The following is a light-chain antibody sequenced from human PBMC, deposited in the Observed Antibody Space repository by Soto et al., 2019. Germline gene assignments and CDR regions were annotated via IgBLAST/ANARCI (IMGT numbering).Light chain of an antibody. CDR2: DDG. CDR1: NIAIKS. CDR3: QVWDSSSDHRVV. V-gene: IGLV3-21*02. J-gene: IGLJ2*01. Sequence: SSELTQAPSVSVAPGQTARLTCGGNNIAIKSVHWYQQKPGQAPVLVVYDDGDRPSGIPERFSGSNSGNTATLTITRVEAGDEADYHCQVWDSSSDHRVVFGGGTKLTVL.